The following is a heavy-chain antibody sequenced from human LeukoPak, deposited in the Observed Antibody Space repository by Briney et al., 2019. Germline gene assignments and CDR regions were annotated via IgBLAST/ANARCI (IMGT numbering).Heavy chain of an antibody. CDR3: AKDLISAAASYNWFDP. CDR1: GFTFSSYG. Sequence: GGSLRLSCAASGFTFSSYGMHWVRQAPGKGLEWVAFIRYDGSNKYYADSVKGRFTISRDNSKNTLYLQMNSLRAEDTAVYYCAKDLISAAASYNWFDPWGQGTLVTVSS. V-gene: IGHV3-30*02. D-gene: IGHD6-13*01. CDR2: IRYDGSNK. J-gene: IGHJ5*02.